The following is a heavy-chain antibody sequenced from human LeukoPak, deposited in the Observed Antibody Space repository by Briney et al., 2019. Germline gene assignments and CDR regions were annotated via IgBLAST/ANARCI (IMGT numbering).Heavy chain of an antibody. Sequence: GGSLRLSCSASGFTFSSYWMSWVRQAPGKGLEWVANIKKDGSEKKYVDSVKGRFTISRDNAKNSLFLQMNSLRAEDTAVYYCARLIMVRGVLPDYFHYYMDVWGKGTTVTISS. CDR1: GFTFSSYW. J-gene: IGHJ6*03. D-gene: IGHD3-10*01. V-gene: IGHV3-7*01. CDR2: IKKDGSEK. CDR3: ARLIMVRGVLPDYFHYYMDV.